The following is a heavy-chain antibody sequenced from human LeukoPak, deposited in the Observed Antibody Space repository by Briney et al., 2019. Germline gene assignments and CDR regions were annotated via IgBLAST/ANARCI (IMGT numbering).Heavy chain of an antibody. J-gene: IGHJ4*02. Sequence: GRSLRLSCAASGFTFSSYGMHWVRQAPGKGLEWVAVISYDGSNKYYADSVKGRFTISRDNSKNTLYLQMNSLRAEDTAVYYCAKDSDSSGWYRGEDYWGQGTLVTVSS. D-gene: IGHD6-19*01. CDR1: GFTFSSYG. V-gene: IGHV3-30*18. CDR3: AKDSDSSGWYRGEDY. CDR2: ISYDGSNK.